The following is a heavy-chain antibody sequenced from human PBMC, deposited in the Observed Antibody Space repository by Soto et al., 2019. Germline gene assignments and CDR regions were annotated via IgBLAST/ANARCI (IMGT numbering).Heavy chain of an antibody. V-gene: IGHV4-39*01. CDR3: ASSLPYYYYYGMDV. Sequence: QLQLQESGPGLVKPSETLSLTCTVSGGSISSSSYYWGWIRQPPGKGLEWIGSIYYSGSTYYNPSLKSRVTISVDTSKNQFSLKLSSVTSADTAVYYCASSLPYYYYYGMDVWGQGTTGTVSS. CDR2: IYYSGST. CDR1: GGSISSSSYY. J-gene: IGHJ6*02.